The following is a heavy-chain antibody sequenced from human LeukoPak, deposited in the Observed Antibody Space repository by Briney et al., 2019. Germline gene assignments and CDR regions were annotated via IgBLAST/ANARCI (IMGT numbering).Heavy chain of an antibody. V-gene: IGHV3-30*04. CDR3: ARDRNYYYYMDV. J-gene: IGHJ6*03. CDR1: GFTFISYA. Sequence: GGSLRLSCAASGFTFISYAIHWVRQAPGKGLEWVAVISFHGTDTFYADSVKGRFTISRDNAKNSLYLQMNSLRAEDTAVYYCARDRNYYYYMDVWGKGATVTISS. CDR2: ISFHGTDT.